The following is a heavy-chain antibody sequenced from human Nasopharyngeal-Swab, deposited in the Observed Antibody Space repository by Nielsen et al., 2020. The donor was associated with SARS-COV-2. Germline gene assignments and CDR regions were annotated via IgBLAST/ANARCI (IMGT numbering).Heavy chain of an antibody. D-gene: IGHD2-2*01. Sequence: GESLKISCAASGFTFSSYSMNWVRQAPGKGLEWVSSISSSSSYIYYADSVKGRFTISRDNAKNSLYLQMNSLRADDTAVYYCARDPTSTNIVVVPATNKGAFDIWGQGTMVTVSS. CDR3: ARDPTSTNIVVVPATNKGAFDI. CDR1: GFTFSSYS. J-gene: IGHJ3*02. V-gene: IGHV3-21*01. CDR2: ISSSSSYI.